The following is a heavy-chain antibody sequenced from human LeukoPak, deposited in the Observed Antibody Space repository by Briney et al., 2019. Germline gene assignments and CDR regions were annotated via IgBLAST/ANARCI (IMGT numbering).Heavy chain of an antibody. Sequence: ASVKVSCKASGYTFTSYYMHWVRQAPGQGLEWMGIINPSGGSTSYAQKFQGRVIMTRDTSTSTVYMELSSLRSEDTAVYYCATVTSQLGFDYWGQGTLVTVSS. D-gene: IGHD6-13*01. CDR3: ATVTSQLGFDY. CDR1: GYTFTSYY. J-gene: IGHJ4*02. CDR2: INPSGGST. V-gene: IGHV1-46*03.